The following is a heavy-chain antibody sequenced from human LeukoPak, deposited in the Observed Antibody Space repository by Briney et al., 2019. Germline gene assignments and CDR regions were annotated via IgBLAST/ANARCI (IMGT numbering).Heavy chain of an antibody. CDR1: GFTFSNYW. V-gene: IGHV3-74*01. D-gene: IGHD3-22*01. CDR2: VYSDGSRI. Sequence: GGSLRLSCAASGFTFSNYWMHWVRQAPGKGLVWVSRVYSDGSRINYADCVKGRFTISRDNAENTLYLQMDSLGVEDTAVYYCARGYYDHSPYTNLHWGQGTLVTVSS. CDR3: ARGYYDHSPYTNLH. J-gene: IGHJ1*01.